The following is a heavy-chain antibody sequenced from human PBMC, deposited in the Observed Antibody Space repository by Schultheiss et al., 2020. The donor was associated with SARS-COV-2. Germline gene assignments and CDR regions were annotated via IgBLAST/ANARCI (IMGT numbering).Heavy chain of an antibody. CDR3: ARSYDYVWGSYRPKGFDY. Sequence: ASVKVSCKASGYTFTSYAMHWVRQAPGQRLEWMGWINAGNGNTKYSQKFQGRVTITRDTSASTAYMELSSLRSEDTAVYYCARSYDYVWGSYRPKGFDYWGQGTLVTVSS. J-gene: IGHJ4*02. CDR1: GYTFTSYA. V-gene: IGHV1-3*01. CDR2: INAGNGNT. D-gene: IGHD3-16*02.